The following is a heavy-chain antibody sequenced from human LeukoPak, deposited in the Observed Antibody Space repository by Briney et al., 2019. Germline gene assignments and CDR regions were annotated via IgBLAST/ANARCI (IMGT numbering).Heavy chain of an antibody. CDR3: AKDRETYGSGSYYLPDY. Sequence: PGGSLRLSCAASGFTFSSYGMHWVRQAPGKGLEGGAVISYDGNNKYYADSVKGRFTISRDNSKNTLYLQMNSLRAEDTAVYYCAKDRETYGSGSYYLPDYWGQGTLVTVSS. CDR1: GFTFSSYG. CDR2: ISYDGNNK. V-gene: IGHV3-30*18. D-gene: IGHD3-10*01. J-gene: IGHJ4*02.